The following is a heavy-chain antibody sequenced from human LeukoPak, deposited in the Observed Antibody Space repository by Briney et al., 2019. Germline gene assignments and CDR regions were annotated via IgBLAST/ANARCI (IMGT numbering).Heavy chain of an antibody. CDR2: IYYSGST. Sequence: PSETLSLTCTVSGGSISSYYWSWIRQPPGKGLEWIGYIYYSGSTNYNPSLKSRVTISVDTSKNQFSLKLSSVTAADTAVYYCARFRPRPQYSSSRYNYFDYWGQGTLVTVSS. CDR1: GGSISSYY. D-gene: IGHD6-13*01. V-gene: IGHV4-59*08. J-gene: IGHJ4*02. CDR3: ARFRPRPQYSSSRYNYFDY.